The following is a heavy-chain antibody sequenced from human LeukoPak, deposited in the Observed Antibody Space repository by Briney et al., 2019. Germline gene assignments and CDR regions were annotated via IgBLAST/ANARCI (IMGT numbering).Heavy chain of an antibody. Sequence: ASVKVSCKASGYTFTSYYMHWVRQAPGQGLEWMGIINPSGGSTSYAQKFQGRVTMTRDMSTSTVYMELSSLRSEDTAVYYCARVGKIAAAGMGYAFDIWGQGTMVTVSS. CDR1: GYTFTSYY. J-gene: IGHJ3*02. CDR3: ARVGKIAAAGMGYAFDI. V-gene: IGHV1-46*01. CDR2: INPSGGST. D-gene: IGHD6-13*01.